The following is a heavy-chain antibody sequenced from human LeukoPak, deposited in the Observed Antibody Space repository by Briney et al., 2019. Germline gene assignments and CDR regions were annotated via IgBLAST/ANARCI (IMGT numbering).Heavy chain of an antibody. CDR3: ARDRNRNYDYYYMDV. Sequence: PGGSLRLSCAASGFTVSSNYMSWVRQAPGKGLEWVSVIYSGGSTYYADSVKGRFTISRDNSKNTLYLQMNSLRAEDTAVYYCARDRNRNYDYYYMDVWGQGTTVTVSS. CDR1: GFTVSSNY. CDR2: IYSGGST. J-gene: IGHJ6*03. V-gene: IGHV3-53*01. D-gene: IGHD1-14*01.